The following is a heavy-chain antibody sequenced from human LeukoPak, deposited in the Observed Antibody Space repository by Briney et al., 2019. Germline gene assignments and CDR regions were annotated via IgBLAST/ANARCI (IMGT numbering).Heavy chain of an antibody. CDR2: IRSKAYGGTT. CDR1: GFIFSSYW. CDR3: TRFTSSGWYPGYYFDY. V-gene: IGHV3-49*03. J-gene: IGHJ4*02. Sequence: GGSLRLSCAASGFIFSSYWMSWFRQAPGKGLEWVGFIRSKAYGGTTEYAASVKGRFTISRDDSKSIAYLQMNSLKTEDTAVYYCTRFTSSGWYPGYYFDYWGQGTLVTVSS. D-gene: IGHD6-19*01.